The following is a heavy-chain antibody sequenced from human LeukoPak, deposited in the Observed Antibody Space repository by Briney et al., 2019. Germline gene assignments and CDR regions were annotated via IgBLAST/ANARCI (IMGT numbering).Heavy chain of an antibody. J-gene: IGHJ4*02. CDR2: IRSKAYGGTT. CDR3: TRGTYDRSGYYFDY. Sequence: GGSLRLSCTASGFTFGDYAMSWVRQAPGKGLEWVGFIRSKAYGGTTEYAASVKGRFTISRDDSKSIAYLQMNSLKTEDTAVYYCTRGTYDRSGYYFDYWGQGTLVTVSS. V-gene: IGHV3-49*04. D-gene: IGHD3-22*01. CDR1: GFTFGDYA.